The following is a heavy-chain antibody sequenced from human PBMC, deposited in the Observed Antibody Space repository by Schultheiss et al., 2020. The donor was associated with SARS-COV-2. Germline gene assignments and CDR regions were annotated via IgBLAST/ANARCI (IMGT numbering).Heavy chain of an antibody. CDR2: IWYDGSNK. V-gene: IGHV3-33*01. CDR1: GFTFSSYG. Sequence: SLKISCAASGFTFSSYGMHWVRQAPGKGLEWVAVIWYDGSNKYYADSVKGRFTISRDNAKNSLYLQMNSLRDEDTAVYYCARGARGIAVFDYWGQGTLVTVSS. J-gene: IGHJ4*02. D-gene: IGHD6-19*01. CDR3: ARGARGIAVFDY.